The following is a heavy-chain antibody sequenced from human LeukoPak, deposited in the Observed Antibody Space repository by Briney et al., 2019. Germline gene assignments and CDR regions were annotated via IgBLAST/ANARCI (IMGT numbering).Heavy chain of an antibody. Sequence: GGSLRLSYAASGFTFSGYDMHWVRQAPGKGLEWVAVISYDGSNKYYADSVKGRFSISRDNSKNTLYLQMDSLRAEDTADTAVYYCAKEFWSGYQYFDSWGQGTLVTVSS. CDR1: GFTFSGYD. CDR2: ISYDGSNK. V-gene: IGHV3-30*18. J-gene: IGHJ4*02. CDR3: AKEFWSGYQYFDS. D-gene: IGHD3-3*01.